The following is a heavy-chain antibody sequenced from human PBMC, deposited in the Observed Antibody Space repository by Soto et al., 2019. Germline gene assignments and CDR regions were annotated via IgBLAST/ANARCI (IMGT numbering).Heavy chain of an antibody. V-gene: IGHV4-34*01. CDR2: INHSGGT. Sequence: SETLSLTRAVYGGAFSGFYWGWVRPPPGKGLEWIGEINHSGGTNYNPSLKSRVTISVDASKNQFSLKLSSVTAADTAVYYCARYSSSWTGYYGMDVWGQGTTVTVSS. J-gene: IGHJ6*02. CDR1: GGAFSGFY. D-gene: IGHD6-13*01. CDR3: ARYSSSWTGYYGMDV.